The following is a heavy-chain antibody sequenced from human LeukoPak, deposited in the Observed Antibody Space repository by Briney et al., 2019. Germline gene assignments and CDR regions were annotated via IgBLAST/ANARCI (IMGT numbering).Heavy chain of an antibody. V-gene: IGHV3-13*01. J-gene: IGHJ4*02. Sequence: PGGSLRLSCAASGFTLSSYAMHWVRQATRKGLEWVSAIGTAGDTYYPGSVKGRFTISRENDKNSLYLQMNSLRAGDTAVYYCARGPDRYYYDSSGYFGYWGQGTLVTVSS. D-gene: IGHD3-22*01. CDR3: ARGPDRYYYDSSGYFGY. CDR1: GFTLSSYA. CDR2: IGTAGDT.